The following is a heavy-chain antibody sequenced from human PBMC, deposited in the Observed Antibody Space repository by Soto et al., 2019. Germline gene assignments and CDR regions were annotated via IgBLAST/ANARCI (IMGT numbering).Heavy chain of an antibody. CDR1: GFTFSDHY. CDR3: ARGRYYYYGMDV. CDR2: ISTSSSYT. J-gene: IGHJ6*02. V-gene: IGHV3-11*06. Sequence: GGSLRLSCVASGFTFSDHYMTWIRQAPGKGLEWLSYISTSSSYTNYADSVKGRFTISRDNAMNSLYLQMDSLRAEDMAVYYCARGRYYYYGMDVWGQGTTVTVSS.